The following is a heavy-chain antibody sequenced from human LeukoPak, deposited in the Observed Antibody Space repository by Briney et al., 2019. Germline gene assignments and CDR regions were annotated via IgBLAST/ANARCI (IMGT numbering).Heavy chain of an antibody. D-gene: IGHD4-17*01. CDR3: AREYGDDGSY. CDR2: IIPIFGTA. J-gene: IGHJ4*02. Sequence: AASVKVSCKASGGTFSSYAISWVRQAPGQGLEWMGRIIPIFGTANYAQKFQGRVTITTDESTSTAYMELSSLRSEDTAVYYCAREYGDDGSYWGQGTLVTVSS. CDR1: GGTFSSYA. V-gene: IGHV1-69*05.